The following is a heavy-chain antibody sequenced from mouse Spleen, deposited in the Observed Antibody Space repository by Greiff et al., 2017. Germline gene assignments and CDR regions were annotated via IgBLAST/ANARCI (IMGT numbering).Heavy chain of an antibody. D-gene: IGHD2-4*01. V-gene: IGHV14-3*02. CDR3: ARSTMITPWFAY. CDR1: GFNIKDTY. CDR2: IDPANGNT. Sequence: EVKLVESGAELVKPGASVKLSCTASGFNIKDTYMHWVKQRPEQGLEWIGRIDPANGNTKYDPKFQGKATITADTSSNTAYLQLSSLTSEDTAVYYCARSTMITPWFAYWGQGTLVTVSA. J-gene: IGHJ3*01.